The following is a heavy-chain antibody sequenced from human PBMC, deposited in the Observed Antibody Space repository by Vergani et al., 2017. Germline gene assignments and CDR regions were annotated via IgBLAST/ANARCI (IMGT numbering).Heavy chain of an antibody. CDR3: ARDFVVVPAGLDPNWFDP. Sequence: QVQLVESGGGLVKPGGSLRLSCAASGFTFSDYYMSWIRQAPGKGLEWVSYISSSGRTIYYADSVTGRFTISRDNAKNSLYLQMNSLRAEDTAVYYCARDFVVVPAGLDPNWFDPWGQGTLVTVSS. CDR2: ISSSGRTI. V-gene: IGHV3-11*01. J-gene: IGHJ5*02. D-gene: IGHD2-2*01. CDR1: GFTFSDYY.